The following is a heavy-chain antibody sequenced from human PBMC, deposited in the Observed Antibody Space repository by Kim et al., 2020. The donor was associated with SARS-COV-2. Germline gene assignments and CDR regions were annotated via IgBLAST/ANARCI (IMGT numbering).Heavy chain of an antibody. J-gene: IGHJ6*02. CDR2: IKSKTDGGTT. CDR3: TTGGDIVATIGEDYYYGMDV. Sequence: GGSLRLSCAASGFTFSNAWMSWVRQAPGKGLEWVGRIKSKTDGGTTDYAAPVKGRFTISRDDSKNTLYLQMNSLKTEDTAVYYCTTGGDIVATIGEDYYYGMDVWGQGTTVTVSS. CDR1: GFTFSNAW. D-gene: IGHD5-12*01. V-gene: IGHV3-15*01.